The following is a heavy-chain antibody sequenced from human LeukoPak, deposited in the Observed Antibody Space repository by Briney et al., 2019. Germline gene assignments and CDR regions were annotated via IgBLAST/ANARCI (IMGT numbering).Heavy chain of an antibody. CDR3: ATGHSTGYHYWFDP. V-gene: IGHV1-24*01. CDR2: FDHENGET. CDR1: GSALSDLS. J-gene: IGHJ5*02. Sequence: ASVKVSRKVSGSALSDLSMQWVRQVPGKGLEWMGGFDHENGETMYAQKFQGRVIMTDDTYTDTAYMDLTSLRYEDTAVYYCATGHSTGYHYWFDPWGQGTLVTVSS. D-gene: IGHD6-19*01.